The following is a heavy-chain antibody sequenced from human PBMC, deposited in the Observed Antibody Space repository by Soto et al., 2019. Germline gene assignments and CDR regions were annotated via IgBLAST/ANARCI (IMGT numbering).Heavy chain of an antibody. J-gene: IGHJ5*02. Sequence: SETLSLTCTVSGGSISSGGYYWNWIRQPPGKGLEWIGYIYYSGDIYYSPSLKSRVTISLDTSKNQFSLKLNSVTAADTAVYYCARSVDPWGQGTLVTVSS. CDR2: IYYSGDI. CDR1: GGSISSGGYY. V-gene: IGHV4-31*03. CDR3: ARSVDP.